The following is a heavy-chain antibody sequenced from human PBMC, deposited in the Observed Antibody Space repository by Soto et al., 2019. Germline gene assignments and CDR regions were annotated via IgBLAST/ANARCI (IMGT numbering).Heavy chain of an antibody. CDR3: AKHRNYDRSGYYYGENWFDP. D-gene: IGHD3-22*01. CDR1: GFTFSSYA. Sequence: EVQLLESGGGLVQPGGSLRLSCAASGFTFSSYAMSWVRQAPGKGLEWVSAIRGSGGSTYYEDAVKGRFTISRDNSKNTLYLQMNSLRAEDTAVYYCAKHRNYDRSGYYYGENWFDPWGQGTLVTVSS. CDR2: IRGSGGST. V-gene: IGHV3-23*01. J-gene: IGHJ5*02.